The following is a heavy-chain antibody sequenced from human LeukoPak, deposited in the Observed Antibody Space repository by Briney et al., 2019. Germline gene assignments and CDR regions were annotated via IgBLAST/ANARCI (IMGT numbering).Heavy chain of an antibody. CDR1: GFTFRSYD. D-gene: IGHD3-10*01. Sequence: GGSLRLSCAASGFTFRSYDMHWVRQTTGKGLEWVSAIGTAGDTYYPGSVKGRFTISRDNAKNSLYLHMNSLRVEDTAVYYCARGPPYGSRSDYFDYWGQGTLVTVSS. CDR2: IGTAGDT. CDR3: ARGPPYGSRSDYFDY. V-gene: IGHV3-13*01. J-gene: IGHJ4*02.